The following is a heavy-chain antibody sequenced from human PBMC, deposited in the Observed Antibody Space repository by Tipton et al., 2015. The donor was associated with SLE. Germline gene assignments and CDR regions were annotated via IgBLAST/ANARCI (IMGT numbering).Heavy chain of an antibody. Sequence: TLSLTCTVSGGSVRSDGYFWGWIRQPPGKGLEWIGEVNHSGGTNYNSSLKSRVTIFVDTSKNQFSLKLSSVTAADTAVYYCARGWDYDSWSGYADYWGQGTLVTVSS. CDR2: VNHSGGT. V-gene: IGHV4-34*01. D-gene: IGHD3-3*01. CDR1: GGSVRSDGYF. J-gene: IGHJ4*02. CDR3: ARGWDYDSWSGYADY.